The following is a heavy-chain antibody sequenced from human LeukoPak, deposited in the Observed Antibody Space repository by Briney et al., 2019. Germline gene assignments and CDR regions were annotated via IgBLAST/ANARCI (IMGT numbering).Heavy chain of an antibody. Sequence: PGGSLRLSCAASGFTFDDYDMSWVCQAPGKGLEWVSAINWNGGSTGYVDSVKGRFTISRDNARNSLYLQMNSLRAEDTALYYCARGGFYDSSGYSSDYWGQGTLVTVSS. CDR1: GFTFDDYD. J-gene: IGHJ4*02. CDR3: ARGGFYDSSGYSSDY. CDR2: INWNGGST. V-gene: IGHV3-20*04. D-gene: IGHD3-22*01.